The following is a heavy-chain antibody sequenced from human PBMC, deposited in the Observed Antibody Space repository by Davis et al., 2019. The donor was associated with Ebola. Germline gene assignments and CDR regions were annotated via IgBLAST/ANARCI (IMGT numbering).Heavy chain of an antibody. Sequence: GGSLRLSCVASGFRFSSYVMGWVRQAPGKGLEWVSGISGSGANTDYTDAVKGRFTISRDNSKNTLYLRMTSLRAEDTAVYYCARDFWYSPDWGQGTLVTVSS. V-gene: IGHV3-23*01. J-gene: IGHJ4*02. CDR1: GFRFSSYV. CDR3: ARDFWYSPD. CDR2: ISGSGANT. D-gene: IGHD6-13*01.